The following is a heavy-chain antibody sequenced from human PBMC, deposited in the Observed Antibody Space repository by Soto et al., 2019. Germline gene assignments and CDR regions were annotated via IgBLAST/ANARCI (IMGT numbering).Heavy chain of an antibody. D-gene: IGHD2-15*01. J-gene: IGHJ4*02. V-gene: IGHV4-31*03. Sequence: SETLSLTCTVSGGSITTGGYYWSWIRQLPGKGLEWIGHRYYSESTYYNPSLKGRVSISLDTSKNQFSLKLSFVTAADTAMYYCARTKCSGGSCYSWSLDYWGQGTPVTVSS. CDR2: RYYSEST. CDR1: GGSITTGGYY. CDR3: ARTKCSGGSCYSWSLDY.